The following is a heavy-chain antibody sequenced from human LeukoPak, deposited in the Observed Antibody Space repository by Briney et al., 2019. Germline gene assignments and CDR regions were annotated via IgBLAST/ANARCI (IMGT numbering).Heavy chain of an antibody. V-gene: IGHV3-23*01. Sequence: GGSLRLSCAASGFTLSSYAMSWVRQAPGKGLERVSAISGSGGSTYYADSVKDRFTISRDNSKNTLFLQMNGLRAEDTAVYFCAKGLHSDYYGSGYDYWGQGTLVTVSS. D-gene: IGHD3-10*01. J-gene: IGHJ4*02. CDR1: GFTLSSYA. CDR2: ISGSGGST. CDR3: AKGLHSDYYGSGYDY.